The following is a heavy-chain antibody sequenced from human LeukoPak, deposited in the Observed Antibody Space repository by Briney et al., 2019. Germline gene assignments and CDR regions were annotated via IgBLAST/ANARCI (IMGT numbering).Heavy chain of an antibody. Sequence: GGSLRLSCAASGFTFSSYSMNWVRQAPGKGLEWVSSISSSSSYIYYADSVKGRFTISRDNAKNSLYLQMNSLRAEDTAVYYCARDHGSYYEDFDYWGQGTLVTVSS. V-gene: IGHV3-21*01. J-gene: IGHJ4*02. D-gene: IGHD1-26*01. CDR1: GFTFSSYS. CDR3: ARDHGSYYEDFDY. CDR2: ISSSSSYI.